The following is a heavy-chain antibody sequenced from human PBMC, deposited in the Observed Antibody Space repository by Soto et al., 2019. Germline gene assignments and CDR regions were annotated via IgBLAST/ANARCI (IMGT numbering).Heavy chain of an antibody. CDR3: AREAEEYSGSDY. V-gene: IGHV1-46*03. D-gene: IGHD3-10*01. CDR2: INPSTTT. Sequence: ASVKVSCKAPRYTFTRYHMHWARQAPGKGLEWMGVINPSTTTTYAQKFQGRVTMTRDTSTSTVYMELSSLRSDDTAVYYCAREAEEYSGSDYWGPGTLVTVSS. J-gene: IGHJ4*02. CDR1: RYTFTRYH.